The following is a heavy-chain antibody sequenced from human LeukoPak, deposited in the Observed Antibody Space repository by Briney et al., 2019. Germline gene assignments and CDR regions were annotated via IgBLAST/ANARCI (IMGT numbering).Heavy chain of an antibody. CDR2: ISGSGGST. J-gene: IGHJ4*02. D-gene: IGHD3-3*01. V-gene: IGHV3-23*01. Sequence: GGSLRLSCAASGFTFSSYAMSWVRQAPGKGLEWVSAISGSGGSTYYADSVKGRFTISRDNSKNTLYLQMNSLRAEDTAVYYCAKVYDFWSGYYGFDYWGQGTLVTVSS. CDR1: GFTFSSYA. CDR3: AKVYDFWSGYYGFDY.